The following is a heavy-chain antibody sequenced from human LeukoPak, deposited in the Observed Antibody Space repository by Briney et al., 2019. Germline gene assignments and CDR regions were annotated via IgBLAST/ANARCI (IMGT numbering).Heavy chain of an antibody. Sequence: GGSLTLSCTASGFTFSSYWMSWVRQAPGKGLEWVANIKYDGTEKLYVGSVKGRFTISRDNAKNSLYLQLNSLRAEDAAVYYCTRDDGATVTTFRFDYWGQGTLVTVSS. V-gene: IGHV3-7*01. CDR3: TRDDGATVTTFRFDY. D-gene: IGHD4-17*01. CDR2: IKYDGTEK. CDR1: GFTFSSYW. J-gene: IGHJ4*02.